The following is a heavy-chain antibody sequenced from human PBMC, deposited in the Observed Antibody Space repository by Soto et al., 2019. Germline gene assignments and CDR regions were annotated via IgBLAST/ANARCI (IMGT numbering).Heavy chain of an antibody. CDR1: GYSFTSYW. CDR3: VRATGASTNYFDY. D-gene: IGHD7-27*01. V-gene: IGHV5-51*01. J-gene: IGHJ4*01. CDR2: IYPSDSDT. Sequence: VESLKISCKASGYSFTSYWIGWGRQMPGKGLECMGIIYPSDSDTRYSPSFQGQVTISVDKSISTAYLQWSSLKASDTAMYYCVRATGASTNYFDYWGQADLLTLCS.